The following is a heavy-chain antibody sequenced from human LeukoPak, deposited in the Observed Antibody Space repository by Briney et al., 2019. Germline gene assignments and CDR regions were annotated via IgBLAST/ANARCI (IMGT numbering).Heavy chain of an antibody. V-gene: IGHV3-53*01. Sequence: QPGGSLRLSCAASGFTVSSNYMSWVRQAPGKGLEWVSVIYSGGSTYYADSVKGRFTIPRDNSKNTLYLQMNSLRAEDTAVYYCARDSATILFDYWGQGTLVTVSS. CDR1: GFTVSSNY. CDR2: IYSGGST. J-gene: IGHJ4*02. CDR3: ARDSATILFDY. D-gene: IGHD5-12*01.